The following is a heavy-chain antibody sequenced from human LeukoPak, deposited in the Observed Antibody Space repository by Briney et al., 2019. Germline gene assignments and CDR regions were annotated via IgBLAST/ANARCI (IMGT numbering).Heavy chain of an antibody. J-gene: IGHJ4*02. V-gene: IGHV3-23*01. CDR1: GFTFSSYA. CDR2: ISGSGGSI. Sequence: PGVSLRLSCAASGFTFSSYAMSWVRQAPGKGLEWVSAISGSGGSIYYADSVKGRFTISRDNSKNTLYLQMNSLRAEDTAVYYCARQGIILTAYYGYWGQGTLVTVST. CDR3: ARQGIILTAYYGY. D-gene: IGHD3-9*01.